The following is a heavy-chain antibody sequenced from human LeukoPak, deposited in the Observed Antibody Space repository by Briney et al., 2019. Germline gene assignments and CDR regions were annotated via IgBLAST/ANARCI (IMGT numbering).Heavy chain of an antibody. D-gene: IGHD3-16*01. J-gene: IGHJ4*02. CDR3: ARGRWGRRPPPPYYFDY. CDR1: GGSFSGYY. CDR2: INHSGST. V-gene: IGHV4-34*01. Sequence: SETLSLTCAVYGGSFSGYYWSWIRQPPGKGLEWIGEINHSGSTNYNPSLKSRVTISVDTSKNQFSLKLSSVTAADTAVYYCARGRWGRRPPPPYYFDYWGQGTLVTVSS.